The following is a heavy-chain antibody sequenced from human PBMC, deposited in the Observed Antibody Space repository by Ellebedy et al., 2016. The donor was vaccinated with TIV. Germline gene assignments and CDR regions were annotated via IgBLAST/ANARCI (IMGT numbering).Heavy chain of an antibody. CDR3: AKGGRLVPAARFPS. V-gene: IGHV3-30*18. D-gene: IGHD2-2*01. CDR1: GFTFSSYA. CDR2: ISSDGSNE. J-gene: IGHJ5*02. Sequence: PGGSLRLSCAASGFTFSSYAMHRVRQAPGKGLEWVTVISSDGSNEYYADSVKGRFTISRDNSWNTLYLQMNSLTTEDTAVYYCAKGGRLVPAARFPSWGQGALVTVSS.